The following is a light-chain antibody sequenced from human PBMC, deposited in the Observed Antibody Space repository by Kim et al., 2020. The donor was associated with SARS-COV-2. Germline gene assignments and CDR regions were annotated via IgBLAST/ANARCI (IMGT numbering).Light chain of an antibody. V-gene: IGKV3-15*01. CDR3: QQYYNWPRT. CDR1: HSISNN. J-gene: IGKJ1*01. CDR2: GAS. Sequence: AAPGERATLSCRARHSISNNLAWYQHKPGQTPRLLIYGASTRATGIPARFSGGGSGTEFTLTINSLQSEDFAVYYCQQYYNWPRTFGQGTKVDIK.